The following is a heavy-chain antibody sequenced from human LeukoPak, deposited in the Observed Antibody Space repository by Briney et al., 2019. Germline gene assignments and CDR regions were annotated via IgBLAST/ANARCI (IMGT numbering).Heavy chain of an antibody. D-gene: IGHD6-19*01. CDR1: GYTFTSYA. CDR2: INAGNGNT. CDR3: ARESSGWCYFDY. J-gene: IGHJ4*02. V-gene: IGHV1-3*03. Sequence: ASVKVSCKASGYTFTSYAMHWVRQAPGQRLEWMGWINAGNGNTKYSQEFQGRVTITRDTSASTAYMELSSLRSEDMAVYYCARESSGWCYFDYWGQGTLVTVSS.